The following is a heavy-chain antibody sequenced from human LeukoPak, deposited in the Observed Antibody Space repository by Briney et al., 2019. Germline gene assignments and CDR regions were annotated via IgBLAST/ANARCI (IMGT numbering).Heavy chain of an antibody. J-gene: IGHJ4*02. CDR2: IIPIFGTA. CDR1: GGTFISYA. D-gene: IGHD6-19*01. CDR3: ARDHGSGWYEYYFDY. V-gene: IGHV1-69*13. Sequence: SVKASCKASGGTFISYAISWVRQAPGQGLEWMGGIIPIFGTANYAQKFQGRVTITADESTSTAYMELSSLRSEDTAVYYCARDHGSGWYEYYFDYWGQGTLVTVSS.